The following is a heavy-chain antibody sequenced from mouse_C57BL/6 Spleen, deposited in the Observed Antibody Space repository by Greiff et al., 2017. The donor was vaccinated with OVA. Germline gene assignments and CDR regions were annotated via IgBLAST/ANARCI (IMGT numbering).Heavy chain of an antibody. V-gene: IGHV1-69*01. J-gene: IGHJ2*01. CDR3: ARGGNWDY. D-gene: IGHD2-1*01. CDR1: GYTFTSYW. CDR2: IDPSDSYT. Sequence: QVQLQQPGAELVMPGASVKLSCKASGYTFTSYWMHWVKQRPGQGLEWIGEIDPSDSYTNYNQKFKGKSTLTVDKSSSTAYMQLGSLTSEDSAVYYCARGGNWDYWGQGTTLTVSS.